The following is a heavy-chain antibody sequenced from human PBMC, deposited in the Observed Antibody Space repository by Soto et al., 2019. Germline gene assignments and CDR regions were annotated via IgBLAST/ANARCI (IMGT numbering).Heavy chain of an antibody. CDR1: GGTFSSYA. D-gene: IGHD3-16*01. CDR3: ARDSSIGVYYYYCMDA. CDR2: IIPIFGTA. Sequence: ASVKVSCKASGGTFSSYAISWVRQAPGQGLEWMGGIIPIFGTANYAQKFQGRVTITADESTSTAYMELSSLRSEDTAVYYCARDSSIGVYYYYCMDAWGQGTTVTVSS. J-gene: IGHJ6*02. V-gene: IGHV1-69*13.